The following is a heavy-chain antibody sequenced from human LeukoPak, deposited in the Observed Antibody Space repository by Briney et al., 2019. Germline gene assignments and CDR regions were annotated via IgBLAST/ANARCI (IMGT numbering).Heavy chain of an antibody. J-gene: IGHJ4*02. CDR1: GGSITFYY. CDR3: ASSSWKKTFDY. CDR2: IHTSGTT. V-gene: IGHV4-4*07. D-gene: IGHD1-1*01. Sequence: PSETLSLTCSVSGGSITFYYWNWIRKPAGKGLEWIGRIHTSGTTNYNPSLKSRVTMSIETSQKKFSLNLTSVTAADTAVYYCASSSWKKTFDYWGQGALVTVSS.